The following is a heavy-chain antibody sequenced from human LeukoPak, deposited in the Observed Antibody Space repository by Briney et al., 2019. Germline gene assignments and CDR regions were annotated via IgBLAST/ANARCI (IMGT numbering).Heavy chain of an antibody. J-gene: IGHJ4*02. V-gene: IGHV3-11*01. D-gene: IGHD3-9*01. CDR2: ISSSGSTI. CDR3: AREYYDILTGPIPGDY. CDR1: GFTFSDYY. Sequence: GGSLRLSCAASGFTFSDYYMSWIRQAPGKGLEWVSYISSSGSTIHYADSVKGRFTISRDNAKNSLYLQMNSLRAEDTAVYYCAREYYDILTGPIPGDYWGQGTLVTVSS.